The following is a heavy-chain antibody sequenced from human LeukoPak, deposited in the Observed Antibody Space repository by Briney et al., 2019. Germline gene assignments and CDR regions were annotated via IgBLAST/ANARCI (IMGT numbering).Heavy chain of an antibody. Sequence: SETLSLTCAVSGYSISSGYYWGWIRQPPGKGLEWIGSIYHSGSTYYNPSLKSRVTISVDTSKNQFSLKLSSVTAADTAVYYCARHRGAQLRHFDWLSWFDPWGQGTLVTVSS. D-gene: IGHD3-9*01. CDR2: IYHSGST. V-gene: IGHV4-38-2*01. CDR3: ARHRGAQLRHFDWLSWFDP. J-gene: IGHJ5*02. CDR1: GYSISSGYY.